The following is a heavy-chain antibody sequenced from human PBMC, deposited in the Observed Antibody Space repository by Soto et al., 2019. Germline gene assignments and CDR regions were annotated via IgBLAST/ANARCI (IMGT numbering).Heavy chain of an antibody. Sequence: QVQLVQSGPEVRKPGASVKVSCTASGYSFHNYGIIWVRQAPGQGLEWMGWISGQIAKTNFAQKVQGRVSMTTDTSTNTAYMELSSLRSDDTAIYYCARGRPSGSFSLTPRFWGPGSVVTVSS. CDR1: GYSFHNYG. CDR2: ISGQIAKT. J-gene: IGHJ4*02. V-gene: IGHV1-18*04. CDR3: ARGRPSGSFSLTPRF. D-gene: IGHD1-26*01.